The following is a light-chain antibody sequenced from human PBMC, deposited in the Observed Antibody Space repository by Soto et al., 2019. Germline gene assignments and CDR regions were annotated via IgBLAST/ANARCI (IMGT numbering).Light chain of an antibody. CDR2: GAS. CDR1: QSISSTY. V-gene: IGKV3-20*01. J-gene: IGKJ2*01. CDR3: QQYVTSLYT. Sequence: EIVLTQSPGTLSLSPGERATLSCRASQSISSTYLAWYQQKPGQPPRLLMYGASNRATGIPVRFSGCGSGTDFTLTISRLEPEDFAVYYCQQYVTSLYTFGQGTKLEIK.